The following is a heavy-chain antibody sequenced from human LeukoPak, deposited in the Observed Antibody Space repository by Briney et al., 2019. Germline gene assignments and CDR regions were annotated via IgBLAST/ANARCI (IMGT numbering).Heavy chain of an antibody. CDR2: IYYSGST. D-gene: IGHD1-14*01. Sequence: PSETLSLTCTVSGGSISSHHWIWIRQSPGKGLEGIGNIYYSGSTNYNPSLKSRVTMSVDTSKNQFSLKLSSVAAADTAVYYCAVASGMVLDDFDIWGQGTMVTVSS. V-gene: IGHV4-59*11. CDR1: GGSISSHH. CDR3: AVASGMVLDDFDI. J-gene: IGHJ3*02.